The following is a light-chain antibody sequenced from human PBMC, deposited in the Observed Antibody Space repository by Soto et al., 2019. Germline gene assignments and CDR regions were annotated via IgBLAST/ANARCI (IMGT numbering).Light chain of an antibody. CDR3: QQYNSYPLA. V-gene: IGKV1-5*01. J-gene: IGKJ4*01. CDR2: DAS. Sequence: DIQMTQSPSTLSASVGDRVTITCRASQSISSWLAWYQQKPGKAPKLLIYDASSLESGVPSRCSGSGSGTEFALTISSLQPDDFATYYCQQYNSYPLAFGGGPKVEIK. CDR1: QSISSW.